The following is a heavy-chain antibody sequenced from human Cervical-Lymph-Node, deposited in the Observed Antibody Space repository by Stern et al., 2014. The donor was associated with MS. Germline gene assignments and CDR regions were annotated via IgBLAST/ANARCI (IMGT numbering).Heavy chain of an antibody. CDR3: ASRNGDY. V-gene: IGHV4-59*01. Sequence: QLQLQESGPGLVKPSETLSLTCTVSGGSISSYSCSWIRQPPGKGLELIGYIYYSGRPTHNPTLKSRVTISQATSKNQFSLKLSSVTAADTAVYYCASRNGDYWGQGTLVTVSS. J-gene: IGHJ4*02. D-gene: IGHD2-8*01. CDR2: IYYSGRP. CDR1: GGSISSYS.